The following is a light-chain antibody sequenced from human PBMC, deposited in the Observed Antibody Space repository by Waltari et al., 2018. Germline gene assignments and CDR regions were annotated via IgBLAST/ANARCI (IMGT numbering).Light chain of an antibody. V-gene: IGKV4-1*01. CDR2: LAS. J-gene: IGKJ1*01. Sequence: QKFLFSVNKKSYLAWYPQKSGQHPKLLFYLASTRESGVPDRFSASGSVTSVTLTISSLRAEDVAVYYCQQYYSTPATFGQGTKVEIK. CDR1: QKFLFSVNKKSY. CDR3: QQYYSTPAT.